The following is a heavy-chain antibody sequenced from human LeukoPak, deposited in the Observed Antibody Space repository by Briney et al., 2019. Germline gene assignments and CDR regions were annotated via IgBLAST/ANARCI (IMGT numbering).Heavy chain of an antibody. CDR1: GGSISSGDYY. CDR3: ARDGDGYTFMY. V-gene: IGHV4-30-4*01. Sequence: PSETLSLTCTVSGGSISSGDYYWSWIRQPPGKGLEWIGYIYYSGSTYYNPSLKSRVTISVDTSKNQFSLKLSSVTAADAAVYYCARDGDGYTFMYWGQGTLVTVSS. J-gene: IGHJ4*02. D-gene: IGHD5-24*01. CDR2: IYYSGST.